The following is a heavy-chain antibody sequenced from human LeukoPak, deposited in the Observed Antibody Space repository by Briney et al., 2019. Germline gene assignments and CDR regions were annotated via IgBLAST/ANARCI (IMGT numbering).Heavy chain of an antibody. CDR3: ARDDILTGYTLDY. V-gene: IGHV3-74*01. CDR2: INSDGTGT. CDR1: GFTFSSYW. J-gene: IGHJ4*02. D-gene: IGHD3-9*01. Sequence: GGSLRLSCAASGFTFSSYWMHWVRQAPGKGLVWVSRINSDGTGTTYADSVKGRFTISRDNAKNTLYLQMNSLRAEDTALYYCARDDILTGYTLDYWGQGTLVTVSS.